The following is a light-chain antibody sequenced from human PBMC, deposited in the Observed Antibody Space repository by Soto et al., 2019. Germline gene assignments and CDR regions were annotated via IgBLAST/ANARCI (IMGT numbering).Light chain of an antibody. CDR2: ENN. CDR3: GTWDSSLSAAV. CDR1: SSNIGNNY. J-gene: IGLJ7*01. V-gene: IGLV1-51*02. Sequence: QSVLTQPPSVSAAPGQTVTISCSGSSSNIGNNYVSWYQQLPGTAPKHLIYENNKRPSGIPDRFSGSKSGTSATLGITGLQTGDEADYYCGTWDSSLSAAVFGGGTQLTVL.